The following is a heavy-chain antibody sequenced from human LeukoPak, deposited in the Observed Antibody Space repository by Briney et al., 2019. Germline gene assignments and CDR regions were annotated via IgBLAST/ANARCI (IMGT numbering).Heavy chain of an antibody. J-gene: IGHJ4*02. V-gene: IGHV3-74*01. CDR3: VRHNYGYDY. CDR2: SHNDGNGV. D-gene: IGHD3-10*01. Sequence: GGSLRLSCAASGFTFNRYWMHWVRQVPGKEVVWVSHSHNDGNGVSYADSVKGRFTVSRDNAKNTLYLQMNRLRAEDTAVYYCVRHNYGYDYWGQGTLVTVSS. CDR1: GFTFNRYW.